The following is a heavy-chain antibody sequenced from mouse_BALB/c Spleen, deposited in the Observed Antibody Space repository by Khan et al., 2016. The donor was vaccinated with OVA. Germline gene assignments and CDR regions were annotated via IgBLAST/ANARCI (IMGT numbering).Heavy chain of an antibody. CDR1: GYTFTKNG. D-gene: IGHD2-14*01. Sequence: QIQLVQSGPELKKPGETVKISCKASGYTFTKNGVNWVIQAPGRGLKWMGWINTYTGEATYADDFKGRFAFSLETSASTAYLQINNLKNEDTATYFCARWGYSGTMDYWGQGTSLTVSS. CDR3: ARWGYSGTMDY. V-gene: IGHV9-3-1*01. J-gene: IGHJ4*01. CDR2: INTYTGEA.